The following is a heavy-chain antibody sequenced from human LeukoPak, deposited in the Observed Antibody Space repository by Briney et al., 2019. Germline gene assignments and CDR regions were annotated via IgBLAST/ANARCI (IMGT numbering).Heavy chain of an antibody. Sequence: PSETLSLTCTVSGGSISRGDYYWSWIRQPPWKGLEWIGNIFYSGSAYYNPSLKSRVSISVDKSKNQFSLILSSVTAADTAVYYCARALYFGSGSTIDYWGQGILVTVSS. CDR2: IFYSGSA. J-gene: IGHJ4*02. D-gene: IGHD3-10*01. V-gene: IGHV4-30-4*01. CDR1: GGSISRGDYY. CDR3: ARALYFGSGSTIDY.